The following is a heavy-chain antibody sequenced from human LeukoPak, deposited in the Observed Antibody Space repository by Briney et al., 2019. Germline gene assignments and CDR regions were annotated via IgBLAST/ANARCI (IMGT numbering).Heavy chain of an antibody. D-gene: IGHD3-10*01. J-gene: IGHJ4*02. CDR3: ARAASYNYNNRPYLFDS. CDR2: IGAFGDT. V-gene: IGHV3-13*01. CDR1: GFAFSSYD. Sequence: GRSLRLSCAASGFAFSSYDMHWVRQASGKGLEWVSGIGAFGDTYYGVAVRGRFTISRDKAKNSLYLQMNSLGAGDTAVYFCARAASYNYNNRPYLFDSWDQGTLVAVSS.